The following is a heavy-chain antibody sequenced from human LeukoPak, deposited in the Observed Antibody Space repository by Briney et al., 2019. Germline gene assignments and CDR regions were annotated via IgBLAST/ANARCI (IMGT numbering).Heavy chain of an antibody. V-gene: IGHV3-21*01. J-gene: IGHJ3*02. CDR2: ISSSSSYI. Sequence: GGSLRLSCAASGFSFSSYSMNWVRQAPARGLEWVSSISSSSSYIHYADSVKGRFTISRDNAKNSLYLQMNSLRAEDTAVYYCARDLAWDAFDIWGQGTMVTVSS. CDR3: ARDLAWDAFDI. CDR1: GFSFSSYS.